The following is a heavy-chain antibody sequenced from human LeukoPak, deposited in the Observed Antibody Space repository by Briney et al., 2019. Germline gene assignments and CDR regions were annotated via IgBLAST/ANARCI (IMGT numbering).Heavy chain of an antibody. CDR2: IRLKSYGGTT. D-gene: IGHD2/OR15-2a*01. CDR3: TRKSMNSVGASFDI. Sequence: GGSLRLSCAASGFTFSSYAMSWFRQAPGKGLEWVGFIRLKSYGGTTEYAASVEGRFTISRDDSKSIAYLQMDSLKTEDTAVYYCTRKSMNSVGASFDIWGQGTMVTVSS. CDR1: GFTFSSYA. J-gene: IGHJ3*02. V-gene: IGHV3-49*03.